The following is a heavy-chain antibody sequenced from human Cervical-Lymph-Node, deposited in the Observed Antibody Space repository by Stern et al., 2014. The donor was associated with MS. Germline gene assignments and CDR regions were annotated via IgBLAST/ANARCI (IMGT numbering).Heavy chain of an antibody. V-gene: IGHV4-59*13. CDR3: ARVRFLGDAFDI. CDR1: GGSISSYY. Sequence: QVQLQESGPGLVKPSETLSLTCTVSGGSISSYYWSWIRQPPGQGLGWLGYIYYSGSTNYNPSLKSRVAISVDTSKIQFSLKLSSVTAADSAVYYCARVRFLGDAFDIWGQGTMVTVSS. CDR2: IYYSGST. J-gene: IGHJ3*02. D-gene: IGHD3-3*01.